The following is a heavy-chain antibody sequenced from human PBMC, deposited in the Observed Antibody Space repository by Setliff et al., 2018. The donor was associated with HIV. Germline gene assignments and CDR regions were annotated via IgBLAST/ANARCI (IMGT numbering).Heavy chain of an antibody. CDR3: ARESAVGATTGDRGSTLDD. Sequence: PSQTLALTCAVSGYSISRGYFWGWIRRSPGQGPEWIGGVDYSGRDSSYRSFLNGRASISVDTYENQFSLEVRSVTASDTAVYYCARESAVGATTGDRGSTLDDCGQGILVTVSS. D-gene: IGHD1-26*01. V-gene: IGHV4-38-2*01. CDR2: VDYSGRDS. CDR1: GYSISRGYF. J-gene: IGHJ4*02.